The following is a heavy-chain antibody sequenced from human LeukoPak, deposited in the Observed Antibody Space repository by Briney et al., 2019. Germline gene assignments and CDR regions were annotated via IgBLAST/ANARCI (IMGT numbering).Heavy chain of an antibody. D-gene: IGHD6-19*01. CDR1: GFTFSSYA. CDR2: ISDVGDGT. J-gene: IGHJ4*02. CDR3: AKGGWQWLVHRFLDY. V-gene: IGHV3-23*01. Sequence: GGSLRLSCAAAGFTFSSYAMSWVRQAPGRGLEWVSGISDVGDGTYYADSVKGRFTISRDNSKNTLFLQMNSLRAEDTAVYYCAKGGWQWLVHRFLDYWGQGTLVTVSS.